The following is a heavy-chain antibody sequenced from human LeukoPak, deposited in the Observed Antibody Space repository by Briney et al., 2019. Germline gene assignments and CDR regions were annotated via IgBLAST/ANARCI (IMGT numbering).Heavy chain of an antibody. D-gene: IGHD2-2*02. CDR1: GFTFSSYW. CDR3: ADIPIS. CDR2: IKQDGSEK. J-gene: IGHJ4*02. Sequence: GGSLRLSCAASGFTFSSYWTSWVRQAPGKGLEWVANIKQDGSEKYYVDSVKGRFTISRDNAKNSLYLQMNSLRAEDTAVYYCADIPISWGQGTLVTVSS. V-gene: IGHV3-7*01.